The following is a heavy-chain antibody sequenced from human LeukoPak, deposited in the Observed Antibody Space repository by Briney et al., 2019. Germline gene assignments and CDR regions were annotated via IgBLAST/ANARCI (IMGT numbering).Heavy chain of an antibody. CDR3: ARDLNDLLQNYKSTWYPADY. V-gene: IGHV3-74*01. CDR2: VNNDGSST. J-gene: IGHJ4*02. CDR1: GFTFSTYW. D-gene: IGHD6-13*01. Sequence: GGSLRLSCAASGFTFSTYWMNWVRQAPGKGLVWVSRVNNDGSSTSYADSVKGRFTISRDNTKNTLYLQMNSLRAEDTAVYYCARDLNDLLQNYKSTWYPADYWGQGTLVTVSS.